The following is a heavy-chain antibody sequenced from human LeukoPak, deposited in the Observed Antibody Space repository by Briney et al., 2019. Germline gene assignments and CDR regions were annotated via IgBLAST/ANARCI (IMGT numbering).Heavy chain of an antibody. Sequence: PGGSLRLSCAASGFTFSTYLMSWVRQAPGKGLEWVANIKQDGSAEYYVDSVKGRFTISRDNPKKSLYLQMNSLRAEDTAVYYCARGGNSYGPYFDIWGQGTLVTVSS. CDR1: GFTFSTYL. J-gene: IGHJ4*02. CDR3: ARGGNSYGPYFDI. D-gene: IGHD5-18*01. V-gene: IGHV3-7*01. CDR2: IKQDGSAE.